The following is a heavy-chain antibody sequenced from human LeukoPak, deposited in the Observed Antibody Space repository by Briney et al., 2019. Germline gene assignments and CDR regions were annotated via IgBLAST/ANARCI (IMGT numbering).Heavy chain of an antibody. CDR2: INHSGST. CDR1: GGSFSGYY. CDR3: ARGQGQQLNNWFDP. D-gene: IGHD6-13*01. V-gene: IGHV4-34*01. J-gene: IGHJ5*02. Sequence: SETPSLTCAVYGGSFSGYYWSWIRQPPGKGLEWIGEINHSGSTNYNPSLKSRVTISVDTSKNQFSLKLSSVTAADTAVYYCARGQGQQLNNWFDPWGQGTLVTVSS.